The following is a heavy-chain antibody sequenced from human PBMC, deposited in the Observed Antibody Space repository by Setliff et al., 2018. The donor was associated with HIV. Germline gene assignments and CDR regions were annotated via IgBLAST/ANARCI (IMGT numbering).Heavy chain of an antibody. D-gene: IGHD2-2*01. CDR2: FYYCGSS. CDR3: AKLLPAADMAREIDS. J-gene: IGHJ4*02. Sequence: SETLSLTCTVSGDSISRRIYYWGWIRQPPGKGLEWIGNFYYCGSSHYNPSLKSRVTISVDTSKNQFSLKLISVSAADTAVYYCAKLLPAADMAREIDSWGQGTLVTVSS. CDR1: GDSISRRIYY. V-gene: IGHV4-39*01.